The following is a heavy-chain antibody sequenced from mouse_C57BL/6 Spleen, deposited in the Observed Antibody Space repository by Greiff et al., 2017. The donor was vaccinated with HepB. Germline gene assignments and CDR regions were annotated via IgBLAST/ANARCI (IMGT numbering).Heavy chain of an antibody. CDR1: GYTFTSYW. CDR2: IYPSDSET. CDR3: ARYDYDVFDY. J-gene: IGHJ2*01. Sequence: VQLQQPGAELVRPGSSVKLSCKASGYTFTSYWMDWVKQRPGQGLEWIGNIYPSDSETHYNQKFKDKATLTVDKSSSTAYMQLSSLTSEDSAVYYCARYDYDVFDYWGQGTTLTVSS. D-gene: IGHD2-4*01. V-gene: IGHV1-61*01.